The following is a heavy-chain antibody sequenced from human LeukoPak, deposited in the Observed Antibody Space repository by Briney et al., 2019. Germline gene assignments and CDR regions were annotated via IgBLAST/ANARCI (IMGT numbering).Heavy chain of an antibody. D-gene: IGHD2-15*01. J-gene: IGHJ3*02. V-gene: IGHV3-30*03. CDR2: ISYDGSNK. CDR1: GFTFSSYG. Sequence: GRSLRLSCAASGFTFSSYGMHWVRQAPGKGLEWVAVISYDGSNKYYADSVKGRFTISRDNSKNTLYLQMNSLRAEDTAVYYCATDIVVVVAATSAFDTWGQGTMVTVSS. CDR3: ATDIVVVVAATSAFDT.